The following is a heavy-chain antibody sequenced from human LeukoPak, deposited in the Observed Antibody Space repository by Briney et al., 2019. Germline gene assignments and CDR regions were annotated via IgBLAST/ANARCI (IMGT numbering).Heavy chain of an antibody. CDR1: GYTFTDYY. D-gene: IGHD1-1*01. Sequence: ASVKVSCKASGYTFTDYYLHWVRQAPGQGPEWMGWINPTSGGTEYAQIFQGKVTMTRDTSTSTAYMELSRLTSDDTALYYCARDPPATTTLDYWGQGTLVTVSS. V-gene: IGHV1-2*02. CDR3: ARDPPATTTLDY. J-gene: IGHJ4*02. CDR2: INPTSGGT.